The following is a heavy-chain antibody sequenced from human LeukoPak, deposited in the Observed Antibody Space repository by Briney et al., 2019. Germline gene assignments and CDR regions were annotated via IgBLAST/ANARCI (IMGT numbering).Heavy chain of an antibody. CDR3: AREGYENYEYYFDY. CDR2: IKQDGSEK. J-gene: IGHJ4*02. Sequence: GGSLRLSCAASGFTFSSYRMSWVRQAPGKGLEWVANIKQDGSEKYYVDSVKGRFTISRDNAKNSLYLQMNSLRAEDTAVYYCAREGYENYEYYFDYWGQGTLVTVSS. V-gene: IGHV3-7*03. CDR1: GFTFSSYR. D-gene: IGHD1-7*01.